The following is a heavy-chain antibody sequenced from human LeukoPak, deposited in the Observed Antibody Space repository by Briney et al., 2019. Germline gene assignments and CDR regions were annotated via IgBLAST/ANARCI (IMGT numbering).Heavy chain of an antibody. D-gene: IGHD3-10*01. CDR2: IYYSGST. CDR3: AGLYGSGYLPSY. J-gene: IGHJ4*02. V-gene: IGHV4-39*01. CDR1: GGSISSSTYH. Sequence: PSETLSLTCTVSGGSISSSTYHWGWIRQPPGKGLEWIGSIYYSGSTYFNPSLKSRVTISLDTPKNQFSPKLSSVTAADTAVYYCAGLYGSGYLPSYWGQGTLVTVSS.